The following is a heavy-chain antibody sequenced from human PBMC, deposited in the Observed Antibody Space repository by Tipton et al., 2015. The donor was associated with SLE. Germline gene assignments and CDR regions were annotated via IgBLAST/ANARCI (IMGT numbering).Heavy chain of an antibody. D-gene: IGHD4-17*01. CDR3: ARLDYGDYYGD. CDR1: GGSISSSSYY. CDR2: IYYSGST. J-gene: IGHJ4*02. V-gene: IGHV4-39*01. Sequence: TLSLTCTVSGGSISSSSYYWGWIRQPPGKGLEWIGSIYYSGSTYYNPSLKSRVTISVDTSKNQFSLKLSSVTAADTAVYYCARLDYGDYYGDWGQGTLVTVSS.